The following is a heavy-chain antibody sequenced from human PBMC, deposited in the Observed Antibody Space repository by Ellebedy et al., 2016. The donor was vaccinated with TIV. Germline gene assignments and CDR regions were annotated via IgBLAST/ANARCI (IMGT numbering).Heavy chain of an antibody. J-gene: IGHJ3*02. D-gene: IGHD2-8*02. CDR1: GVTFSSYA. CDR2: ICATGKSP. V-gene: IGHV3-23*01. CDR3: AAVQYWEAVFDM. Sequence: GESLKISCAASGVTFSSYAMSWVRQAPGKGLDWVSTICATGKSPYYPDSVKGRFTISRDNAKNTLYLQMNSLRAEDTAVYYCAAVQYWEAVFDMWGQGTMVTVSS.